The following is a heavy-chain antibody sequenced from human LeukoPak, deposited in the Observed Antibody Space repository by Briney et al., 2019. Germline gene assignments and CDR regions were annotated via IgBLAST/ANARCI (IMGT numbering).Heavy chain of an antibody. CDR3: ARSPSGYNYGDYDY. CDR1: GLTVADAW. V-gene: IGHV3-48*01. CDR2: ISSSGSTI. J-gene: IGHJ4*02. Sequence: GGSLRLSCAASGLTVADAWIHWVRQAPGKGLEWVSFISSSGSTIYYADSVKGRFTISRDNAENSLYLQMDSLRAEDTAVYYCARSPSGYNYGDYDYWGQGTLVTVSS. D-gene: IGHD5-18*01.